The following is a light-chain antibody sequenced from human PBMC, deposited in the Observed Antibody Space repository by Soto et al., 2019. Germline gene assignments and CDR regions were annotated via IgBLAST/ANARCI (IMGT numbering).Light chain of an antibody. J-gene: IGLJ3*02. CDR2: STN. CDR1: SGSVSTSYY. Sequence: QTVVTQEPSFSVSPGRTVTLTCGLSSGSVSTSYYPSWYQQTPGQAPRTLIYSTNTRSSGVPDRFSGSILGNKAALTITGVQADDESDYYCVLYMGSGVWVFGRGTKLIVL. CDR3: VLYMGSGVWV. V-gene: IGLV8-61*01.